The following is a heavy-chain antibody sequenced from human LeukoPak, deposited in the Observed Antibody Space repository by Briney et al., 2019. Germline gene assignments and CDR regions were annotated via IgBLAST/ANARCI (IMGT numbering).Heavy chain of an antibody. V-gene: IGHV3-7*01. J-gene: IGHJ6*03. CDR3: ARDRYCSSTSCYTDSYYYYYYYMDV. CDR2: IKQDGSEK. D-gene: IGHD2-2*02. Sequence: GGSLRLSCAASGFTFSSYWMSWVRQAPGKGLEWVANIKQDGSEKYYVDSEKGRFTISRDNAKNSLYLQMNSLRAEDTAVYYCARDRYCSSTSCYTDSYYYYYYYMDVWGKGTTVTVSS. CDR1: GFTFSSYW.